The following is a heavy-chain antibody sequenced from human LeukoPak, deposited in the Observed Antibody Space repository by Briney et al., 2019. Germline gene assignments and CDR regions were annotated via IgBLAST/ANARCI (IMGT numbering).Heavy chain of an antibody. V-gene: IGHV3-11*01. J-gene: IGHJ6*02. CDR1: GFTFSDYY. D-gene: IGHD6-13*01. CDR3: ARNQGSSWSALYYGMDV. Sequence: GGSLRLSCAASGFTFSDYYMSWIRQAPGKGLEWVSYISSSGSTIYYADSVKGRFTISRDNAKNSLYLQMNSLRAEDTAVYYCARNQGSSWSALYYGMDVWGQGTTVTVSS. CDR2: ISSSGSTI.